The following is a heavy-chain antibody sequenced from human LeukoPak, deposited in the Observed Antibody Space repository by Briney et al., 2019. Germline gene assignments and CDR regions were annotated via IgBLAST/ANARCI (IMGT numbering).Heavy chain of an antibody. V-gene: IGHV4-61*02. CDR2: IDASGNP. D-gene: IGHD3-22*01. J-gene: IGHJ3*02. CDR1: GDSISSGTYY. CDR3: ARHHYDSSGKRGAFDI. Sequence: PSETLSLTCTVSGDSISSGTYYWSWIRQPAGKGLEWIGRIDASGNPNYNPSLRSRLTMSVDTSKNQFSLKLSSVTAADTAVYYCARHHYDSSGKRGAFDIWGQGTMVTVSS.